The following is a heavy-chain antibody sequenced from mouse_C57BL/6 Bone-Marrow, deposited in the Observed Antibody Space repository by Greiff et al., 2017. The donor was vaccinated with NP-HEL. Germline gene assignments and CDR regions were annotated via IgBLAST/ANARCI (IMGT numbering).Heavy chain of an antibody. V-gene: IGHV5-9*01. Sequence: DVMLVESGGGLVKPGGSLKLSCAASGFTFSSYTMSWVRQTPEKGLEWVATISGGGGNTYYPDSVKGRFTISRANAKNTLYLQMSSLRSEDTALYYCARHKGWYRFAYWGQWTLVTVSA. CDR3: ARHKGWYRFAY. J-gene: IGHJ3*01. CDR1: GFTFSSYT. D-gene: IGHD1-1*02. CDR2: ISGGGGNT.